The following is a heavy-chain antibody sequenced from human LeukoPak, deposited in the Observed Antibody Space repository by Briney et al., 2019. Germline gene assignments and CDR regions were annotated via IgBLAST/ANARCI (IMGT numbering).Heavy chain of an antibody. V-gene: IGHV3-74*01. CDR2: IHSDGSST. D-gene: IGHD3-22*01. Sequence: GGSLRLSCAASGFTFSSYWMHWVRKAPGKGLVWVSRIHSDGSSTSYADSVRGRFTISRDDAKSTLYLQMNSLRAEDTAVYYCARSGWPYYFDYWGQGTLVTVSS. J-gene: IGHJ4*02. CDR3: ARSGWPYYFDY. CDR1: GFTFSSYW.